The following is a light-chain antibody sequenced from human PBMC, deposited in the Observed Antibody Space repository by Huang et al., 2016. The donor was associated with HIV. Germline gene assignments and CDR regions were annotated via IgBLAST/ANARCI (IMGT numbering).Light chain of an antibody. CDR2: WAS. CDR3: QQYYSSPFT. V-gene: IGKV4-1*01. J-gene: IGKJ4*01. Sequence: DIVMTQSPDSLAVSLGERATINCKSSQSVLYSSNSKNYLAWYQQRPGQPPKLLIYWASARESGVPDRFSGSGSGTDFTLTISSLQAEDVAVYYCQQYYSSPFTFGGGTKLEIK. CDR1: QSVLYSSNSKNY.